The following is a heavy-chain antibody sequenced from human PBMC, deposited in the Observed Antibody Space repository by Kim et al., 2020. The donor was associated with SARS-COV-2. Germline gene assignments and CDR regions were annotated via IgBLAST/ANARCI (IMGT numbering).Heavy chain of an antibody. CDR2: LSYYVTNY. CDR3: AKVDGSYSNYRNHYYGM. Sequence: GGSLRLSCAASEFTFGTYGMYWVRQAPGKGLEWVALLSYYVTNYYYSYSFKVRFPISIDHSTHPLYLHLNRLIAAATAVYYCAKVDGSYSNYRNHYYGM. J-gene: IGHJ6*01. CDR1: EFTFGTYG. V-gene: IGHV3-30*18. D-gene: IGHD4-4*01.